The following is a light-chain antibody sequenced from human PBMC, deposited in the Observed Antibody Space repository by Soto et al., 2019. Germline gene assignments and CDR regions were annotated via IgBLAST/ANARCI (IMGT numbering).Light chain of an antibody. CDR1: QDISNY. Sequence: DIQMTQSPSSLSASVGDRVTITCQASQDISNYLNWYQQKPGKAPKLLIYDASSLESGVPSRFSGSGSGTEFTLTISSLQPDDFATYYCQQYNSYSYAFGQGTKVDI. J-gene: IGKJ2*01. CDR3: QQYNSYSYA. CDR2: DAS. V-gene: IGKV1-5*01.